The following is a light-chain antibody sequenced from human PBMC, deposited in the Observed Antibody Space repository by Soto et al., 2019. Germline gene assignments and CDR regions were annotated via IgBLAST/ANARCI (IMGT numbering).Light chain of an antibody. V-gene: IGKV1-33*01. J-gene: IGKJ4*01. Sequence: DIQMTQSPSSLSASVGDRVTITCQASQDIKNYLNWYQQKPGKAPKLLIYEASNLETGVPSRFSGSDFGRFLTLTIRTLKPKNIEKYYYKQCDVFITFGGGTRFEIK. CDR2: EAS. CDR3: KQCDVFIT. CDR1: QDIKNY.